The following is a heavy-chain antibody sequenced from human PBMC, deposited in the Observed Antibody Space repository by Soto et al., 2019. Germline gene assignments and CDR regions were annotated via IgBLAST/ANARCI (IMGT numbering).Heavy chain of an antibody. CDR3: ARVVVSRDGYISYGMDV. J-gene: IGHJ6*02. Sequence: ASVKVSCKASGYTFTSYYMHWVRQAPGQGLEWMGIINPSGGSTSYAQKFQGRVTMTRDTSTSTVYMELSSLRSEDTAVYYRARVVVSRDGYISYGMDVWGQGTTVTVSS. CDR2: INPSGGST. CDR1: GYTFTSYY. D-gene: IGHD5-12*01. V-gene: IGHV1-46*01.